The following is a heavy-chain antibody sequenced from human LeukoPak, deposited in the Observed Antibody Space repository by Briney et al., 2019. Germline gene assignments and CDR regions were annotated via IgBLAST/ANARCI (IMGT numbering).Heavy chain of an antibody. CDR2: INQDGSEN. V-gene: IGHV3-7*01. D-gene: IGHD3-10*01. Sequence: PGGSLRLSCVASGFTFSDFWMGWVRQAPGKGLEWVANINQDGSENYYVDSVKGRFTISRVNAKNSLYLQMNSLRAEDTAVYYCTKGRSNHYWGQGTLVTVST. CDR1: GFTFSDFW. J-gene: IGHJ4*02. CDR3: TKGRSNHY.